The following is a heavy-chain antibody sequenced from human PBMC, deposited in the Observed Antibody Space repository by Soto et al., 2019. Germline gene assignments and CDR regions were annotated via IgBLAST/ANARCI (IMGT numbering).Heavy chain of an antibody. CDR2: ISGSGGST. D-gene: IGHD1-26*01. J-gene: IGHJ4*02. CDR1: GFTFSTYA. V-gene: IGHV3-23*01. CDR3: AKDPREGATTARYLDY. Sequence: GGSLRLSCAASGFTFSTYAMSWVRQAPGKGLEWVSAISGSGGSTYYADSVKGRFTISRDNSKNTLYLQMNSLRVEDTAVYYCAKDPREGATTARYLDYWGQGTLVTVSS.